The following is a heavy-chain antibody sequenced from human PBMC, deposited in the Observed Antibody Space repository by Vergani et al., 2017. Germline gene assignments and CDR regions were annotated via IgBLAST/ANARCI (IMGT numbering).Heavy chain of an antibody. J-gene: IGHJ6*03. D-gene: IGHD5-18*01. CDR2: ISSSSSYI. V-gene: IGHV3-21*01. CDR3: ARDSPGYSQYYYYYMDV. CDR1: GFTFIMHA. Sequence: EVQLLESGGDLVQPGGSLRLSCAASGFTFIMHAMSWVRQAPGKGLEWVSSISSSSSYIYYADSVKGRFTISRDNAKNSLYLQMNSLRAEDTAVYYCARDSPGYSQYYYYYMDVWGKGTTVTVSS.